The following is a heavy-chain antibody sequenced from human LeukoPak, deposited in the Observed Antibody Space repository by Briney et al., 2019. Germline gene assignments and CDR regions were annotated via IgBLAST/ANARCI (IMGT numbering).Heavy chain of an antibody. CDR1: GGSFSGYY. CDR3: ASGYGDPDAFDI. J-gene: IGHJ3*02. Sequence: SETLSLTCAVHGGSFSGYYWSWIRQPPGKGLEWIGEIKHSGSTNYNPSLKSRVTISVDTSKNQFSLKLSSVTAADTAVYYCASGYGDPDAFDIWGQGTMVTVSS. V-gene: IGHV4-34*01. D-gene: IGHD4-17*01. CDR2: IKHSGST.